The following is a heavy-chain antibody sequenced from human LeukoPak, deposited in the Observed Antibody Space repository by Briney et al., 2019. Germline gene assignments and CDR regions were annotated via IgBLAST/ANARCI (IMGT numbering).Heavy chain of an antibody. CDR2: IYYSGST. Sequence: SETLSLTCTVSGGSISSSSYYWGWIRQPPGKGLEWIGYIYYSGSTNYNPSLKSRVTISVDTSKNQFSLKLSSVTAADTAVYYCARASLVPSRWGAHGGHYFDYWGQGTLVTVSS. J-gene: IGHJ4*02. D-gene: IGHD3-16*01. CDR3: ARASLVPSRWGAHGGHYFDY. V-gene: IGHV4-61*05. CDR1: GGSISSSSYY.